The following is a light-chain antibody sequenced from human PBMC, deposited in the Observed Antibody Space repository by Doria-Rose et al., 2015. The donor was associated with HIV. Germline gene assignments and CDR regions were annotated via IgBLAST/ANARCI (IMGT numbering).Light chain of an antibody. CDR1: QSVSSSY. CDR2: GAS. Sequence: TQSPGTLSLSPGERATLSCRASQSVSSSYLAWYQQRPGQAPRLLIYGASSRATAIPDRFSGSGSGTDFTLTISRLEPEDFAVYYCQQYGGSPDTFGQGTKLEIK. J-gene: IGKJ2*01. V-gene: IGKV3-20*01. CDR3: QQYGGSPDT.